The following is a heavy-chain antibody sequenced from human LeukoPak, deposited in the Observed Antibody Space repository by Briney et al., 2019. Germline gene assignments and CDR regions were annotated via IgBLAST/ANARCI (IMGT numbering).Heavy chain of an antibody. CDR3: ATVLRSGSYYNVFDY. V-gene: IGHV1-69*13. J-gene: IGHJ4*02. CDR1: GGTFSSYA. D-gene: IGHD3-10*01. Sequence: ASVKVSCKASGGTFSSYAISWVRQAPGQGLEWMGGIIPIFGKANYAQKFQGRVTITADESTSTAYMELSSLRSEDTAVYYCATVLRSGSYYNVFDYWGQGTLVTVSS. CDR2: IIPIFGKA.